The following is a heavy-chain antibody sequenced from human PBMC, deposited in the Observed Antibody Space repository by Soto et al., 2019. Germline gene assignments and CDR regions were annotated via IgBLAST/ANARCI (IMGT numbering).Heavy chain of an antibody. Sequence: QVQLVQSGAEVKKPGASVKVSCKASGDTFSSYDINWVRQATGQGLEWMGWMNPKSGYTGYAQKFQGRVTLTRDTSISTAYMEVSSLRSEDTAIYYCARAYGDLDVWGQGTTVTVSS. CDR3: ARAYGDLDV. CDR1: GDTFSSYD. D-gene: IGHD2-21*01. V-gene: IGHV1-8*01. J-gene: IGHJ6*02. CDR2: MNPKSGYT.